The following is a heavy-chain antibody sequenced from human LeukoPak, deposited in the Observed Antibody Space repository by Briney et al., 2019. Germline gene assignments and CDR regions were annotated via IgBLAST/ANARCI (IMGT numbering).Heavy chain of an antibody. J-gene: IGHJ5*02. D-gene: IGHD6-13*01. CDR1: GYTFTNYW. V-gene: IGHV5-51*01. CDR2: IHPDDSDT. Sequence: GESLKISCKASGYTFTNYWIGWVRQMPGKGLEWMGIIHPDDSDTRYSPSFQGQVTISADKSISTAYLRWSSLKASDTAMYYCARFRGIGVVGTRNQGWFDPWGQGTLVTVSS. CDR3: ARFRGIGVVGTRNQGWFDP.